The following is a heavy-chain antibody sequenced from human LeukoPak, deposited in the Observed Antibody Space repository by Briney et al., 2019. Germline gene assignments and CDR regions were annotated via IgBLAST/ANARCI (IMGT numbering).Heavy chain of an antibody. J-gene: IGHJ4*02. V-gene: IGHV4-4*02. Sequence: SETLSLTCAVSGGSISSSNWWSWVRRPPGKGLEWIGEIYHSGSTNYNPSLKSRVTISVDKSKNQFSLKLSSVTAADTAVYYCASGNYYDSSGYYNDYWGQGTLVTVSS. CDR2: IYHSGST. CDR3: ASGNYYDSSGYYNDY. D-gene: IGHD3-22*01. CDR1: GGSISSSNW.